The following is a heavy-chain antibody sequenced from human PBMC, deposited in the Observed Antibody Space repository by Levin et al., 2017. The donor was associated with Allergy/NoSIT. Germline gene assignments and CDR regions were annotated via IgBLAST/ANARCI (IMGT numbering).Heavy chain of an antibody. CDR3: ATLSVFVPNTVASDE. V-gene: IGHV3-48*03. CDR1: GFNFRNYE. D-gene: IGHD2-21*01. Sequence: AGGSLRLSCAASGFNFRNYEMNWVRQVPGKGLEWLSHITGSGDSASYADSVRGRFIISRDNAENSVYLQMNSLRADDPGLYYCATLSVFVPNTVASDEWGQGTLVTVSS. J-gene: IGHJ4*02. CDR2: ITGSGDSA.